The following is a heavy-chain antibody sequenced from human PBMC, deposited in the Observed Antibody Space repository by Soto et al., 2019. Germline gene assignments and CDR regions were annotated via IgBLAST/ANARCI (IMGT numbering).Heavy chain of an antibody. D-gene: IGHD5-12*01. CDR2: IKHKVYGGAA. Sequence: GSLRLSCTTSGFTFGDYSMSWFRQAPGKGLEWVGVIKHKVYGGAAEHAASVKGRFTISRDDSKSIAYLQMNSLKTEDTGVYYCTRGGNGYDSPSYWGQGTLVTVSS. CDR1: GFTFGDYS. J-gene: IGHJ4*02. V-gene: IGHV3-49*03. CDR3: TRGGNGYDSPSY.